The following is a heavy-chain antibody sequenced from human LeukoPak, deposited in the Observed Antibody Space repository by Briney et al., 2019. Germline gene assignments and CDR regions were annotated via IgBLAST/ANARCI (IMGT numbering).Heavy chain of an antibody. D-gene: IGHD6-19*01. CDR3: AKGAGPPWFAP. CDR1: GDSISSGAYY. J-gene: IGHJ5*02. CDR2: ISTDGST. V-gene: IGHV4-61*02. Sequence: SETLSLTCTVSGDSISSGAYYWSWIRQPAGKGLEWIGRISTDGSTNYNPSLNSRVTMSVDASNNPFSLKLNSVTAADTAVYYCAKGAGPPWFAPWGQGTLVTVSS.